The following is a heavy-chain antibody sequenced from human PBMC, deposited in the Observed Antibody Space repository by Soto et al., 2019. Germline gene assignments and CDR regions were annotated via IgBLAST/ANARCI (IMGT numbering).Heavy chain of an antibody. CDR3: ASHCGGDCYSRSPSYYYYGMDG. Sequence: QVQLVQSGAEVKKPGSSVKVSCKASGGTFSSYAISWVRQAPGQGLEWMGGIIPVFGTADYAQKFQGRVTITADETTSTAYMELSSMRAVDTAVYYCASHCGGDCYSRSPSYYYYGMDGWGQGTTVTVSS. J-gene: IGHJ6*02. V-gene: IGHV1-69*12. CDR2: IIPVFGTA. CDR1: GGTFSSYA. D-gene: IGHD2-21*02.